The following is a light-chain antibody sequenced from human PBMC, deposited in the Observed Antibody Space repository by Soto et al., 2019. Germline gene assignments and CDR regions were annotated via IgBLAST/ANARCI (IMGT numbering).Light chain of an antibody. CDR3: QQYNVYSTWT. Sequence: DIQMTQSPSTLSASVGDRVTINCRASQSISSWLAWYQQKRGRARKLLIYDASTLESGVPSRFSGSGSGTEFTLTITSLQPDDFATYYCQQYNVYSTWTSGQGTKLDI. J-gene: IGKJ1*01. CDR1: QSISSW. V-gene: IGKV1-5*01. CDR2: DAS.